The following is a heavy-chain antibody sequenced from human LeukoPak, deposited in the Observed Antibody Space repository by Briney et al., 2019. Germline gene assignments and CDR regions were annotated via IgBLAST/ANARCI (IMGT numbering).Heavy chain of an antibody. CDR3: ANPAGYFDSSGYDVDY. J-gene: IGHJ4*02. CDR2: IVGSSGNT. D-gene: IGHD3-22*01. CDR1: GFTLSTYA. V-gene: IGHV3-23*01. Sequence: GGSLRLSCAVSGFTLSTYAMTWVRQAPGKGLEWVSSIVGSSGNTYYADSVKGRFTISGDNSKNTLYLQMSGLRAEDTAVYYCANPAGYFDSSGYDVDYWGQGTLVTVSS.